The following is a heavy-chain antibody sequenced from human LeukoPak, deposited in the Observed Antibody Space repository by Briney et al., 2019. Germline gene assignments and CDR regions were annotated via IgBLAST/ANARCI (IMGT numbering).Heavy chain of an antibody. CDR3: ATPKSGYSGCDPLGFDC. Sequence: GESLKISCKGSGYSFTNYWIGWVRQMPGKGLEWMGIIYPGDSDTKYSPSFQGQVIISADKSISTAYLQWSSLKASDTAMYYCATPKSGYSGCDPLGFDCWGQGTLVTVSS. CDR1: GYSFTNYW. V-gene: IGHV5-51*01. J-gene: IGHJ4*02. D-gene: IGHD5-12*01. CDR2: IYPGDSDT.